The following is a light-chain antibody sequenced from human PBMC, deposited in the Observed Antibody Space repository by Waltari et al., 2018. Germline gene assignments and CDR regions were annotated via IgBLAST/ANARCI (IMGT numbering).Light chain of an antibody. J-gene: IGLJ3*02. CDR1: GSDVGGYNS. Sequence: QSALTQPASVSGSPGQSITISCSGTGSDVGGYNSVSWYQQHPGKAPKVIIYDVTNRPSGVSDRFSGSKSGNTASLTISGLQAEDEADYYCSSYTTTRVMFGGGTKVTVL. CDR3: SSYTTTRVM. CDR2: DVT. V-gene: IGLV2-14*03.